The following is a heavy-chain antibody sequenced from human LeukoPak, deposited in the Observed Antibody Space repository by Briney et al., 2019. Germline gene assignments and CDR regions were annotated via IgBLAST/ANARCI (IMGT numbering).Heavy chain of an antibody. CDR1: GFTVSSNY. D-gene: IGHD6-19*01. J-gene: IGHJ4*02. V-gene: IGHV3-66*01. Sequence: GGSLRLSCAASGFTVSSNYMNWVRQAPGKGLEWVSLLHSGGNAYYADSVKGRFTISRDNSENTLYLEMISLRDEDTAAYYCARGGYSSGWYYHFDYWGQGTLVTVSS. CDR3: ARGGYSSGWYYHFDY. CDR2: LHSGGNA.